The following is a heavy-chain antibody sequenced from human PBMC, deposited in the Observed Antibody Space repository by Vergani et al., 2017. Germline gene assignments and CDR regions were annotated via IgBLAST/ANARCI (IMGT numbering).Heavy chain of an antibody. CDR2: IYYSGST. V-gene: IGHV4-61*01. Sequence: QVQLQESGPGLVKPSETLSLTCTVSGGSVSSGSYYWSWIRQPPGKGLEWIGYIYYSGSTNYNPSLKSRVTISVDTSKTQFSLKLSSVTAADTAVYYCARGYYYDSSGYYYHAFDIWGQGTMVTVSS. CDR3: ARGYYYDSSGYYYHAFDI. D-gene: IGHD3-22*01. J-gene: IGHJ3*02. CDR1: GGSVSSGSYY.